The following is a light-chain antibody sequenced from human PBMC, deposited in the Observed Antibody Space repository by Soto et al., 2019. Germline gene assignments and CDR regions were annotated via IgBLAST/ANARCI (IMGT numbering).Light chain of an antibody. V-gene: IGKV1-12*01. CDR1: QDVTTW. J-gene: IGKJ4*01. Sequence: DIQMTQSPSSVSASVGDRVTITCRASQDVTTWLAWYQQKPGKAPKLLIYGASSLHVGVPSRFRGGGSGTDFTLTITNLQPEDFATYYCQQANSFPLTFGGGTKVDIK. CDR2: GAS. CDR3: QQANSFPLT.